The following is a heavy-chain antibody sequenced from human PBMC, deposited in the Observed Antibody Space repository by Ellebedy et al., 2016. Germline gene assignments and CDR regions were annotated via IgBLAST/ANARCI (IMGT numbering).Heavy chain of an antibody. CDR2: ISYDGSNK. J-gene: IGHJ3*02. V-gene: IGHV3-30*03. Sequence: GESLKISXAASGFTFSSYGMHWVRQAPGKGLEWVAVISYDGSNKYYADSVKGRFTISRDNSKNTLYLQMNSLRAEDTAVYYCARDQYLERPDAFDIWGQGTMVTVSS. CDR1: GFTFSSYG. CDR3: ARDQYLERPDAFDI. D-gene: IGHD4-11*01.